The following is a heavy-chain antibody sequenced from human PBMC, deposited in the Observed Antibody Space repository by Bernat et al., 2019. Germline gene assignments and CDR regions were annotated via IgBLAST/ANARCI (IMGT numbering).Heavy chain of an antibody. Sequence: QVQLVQSGGGVVRPGGSLSLSCAGSGFTFSTYGMHWVRQAPGKGLEWVAVISYDGKNKYYEDSVEGRFIISRDDSINKLYLQMSSLRTEDTAVYYCAKDRGASNRIAAAETDSWGQGTLVTVSS. V-gene: IGHV3-30*18. CDR3: AKDRGASNRIAAAETDS. D-gene: IGHD6-13*01. CDR1: GFTFSTYG. J-gene: IGHJ4*02. CDR2: ISYDGKNK.